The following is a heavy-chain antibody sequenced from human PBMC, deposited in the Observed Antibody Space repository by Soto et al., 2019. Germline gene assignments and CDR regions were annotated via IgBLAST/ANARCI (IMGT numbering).Heavy chain of an antibody. Sequence: QVQLVQSGAEEKKPGASVKVSCKASGYTFTGYYMHWVRQAPGQGLEWMGWINPNSGGTNYAQKFQGWVTMTRDTSISTAYMELSRLRSDDTAVYYCAREYYDFWSGYYTEPNWFDPWGQGTLVTVSS. CDR1: GYTFTGYY. CDR3: AREYYDFWSGYYTEPNWFDP. D-gene: IGHD3-3*01. CDR2: INPNSGGT. V-gene: IGHV1-2*04. J-gene: IGHJ5*02.